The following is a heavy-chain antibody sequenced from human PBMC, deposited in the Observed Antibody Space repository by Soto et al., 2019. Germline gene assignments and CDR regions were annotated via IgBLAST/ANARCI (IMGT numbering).Heavy chain of an antibody. D-gene: IGHD2-21*02. CDR3: ARRGLSVVVTAIRYYHGMDV. Sequence: SVKVSCKASGGTFSSYAISWVRRAPGQGLEWMGGIIPIFGTANYAQKFQGRVTITADKSTSTAYMELSSLRSEDTAVYYCARRGLSVVVTAIRYYHGMDVWGQGTTVPVSS. CDR1: GGTFSSYA. J-gene: IGHJ6*01. CDR2: IIPIFGTA. V-gene: IGHV1-69*06.